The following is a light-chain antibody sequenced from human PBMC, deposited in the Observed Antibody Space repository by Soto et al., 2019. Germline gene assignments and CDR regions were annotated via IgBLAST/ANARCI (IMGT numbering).Light chain of an antibody. CDR3: QQYPRYPIT. CDR1: QSISSW. V-gene: IGKV1-5*03. CDR2: EAS. J-gene: IGKJ1*01. Sequence: DIQMTQFPSTLSASVGDRVTITCRASQSISSWLAWYLQKPGKAPRLLMSEASSLQSGVPSRFSGSGSGTEFTLTISGLQPDDFATYYCQQYPRYPITFGQGTKVDIK.